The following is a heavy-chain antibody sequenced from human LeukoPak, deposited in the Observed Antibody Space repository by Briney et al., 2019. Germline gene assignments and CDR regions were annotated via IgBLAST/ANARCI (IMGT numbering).Heavy chain of an antibody. CDR3: VRSGTRYLVYFDY. D-gene: IGHD1-26*01. Sequence: GGSLRLSFAASGFTVSSNYMSWVRQAPGKGLEWVSVLYTGGGTYYADSVKGRFTISRDNSKNTLYLQMNSLRAEDTAVYYCVRSGTRYLVYFDYWGQGTLVTVSS. CDR1: GFTVSSNY. V-gene: IGHV3-53*01. CDR2: LYTGGGT. J-gene: IGHJ4*02.